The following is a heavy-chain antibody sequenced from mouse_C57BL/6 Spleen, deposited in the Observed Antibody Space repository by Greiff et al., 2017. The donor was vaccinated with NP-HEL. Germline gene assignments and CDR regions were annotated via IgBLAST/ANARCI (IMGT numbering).Heavy chain of an antibody. CDR1: GFSFTTYA. CDR3: VSLLITTVVARRNYAMDY. CDR2: IRSKSNNYAT. D-gene: IGHD1-1*01. Sequence: EVQLVESGGGLVQPKGSLKLSCAASGFSFTTYAMNWVRQAPGKGLEWVARIRSKSNNYATYYADSVKDRFTISRDDSESMLYLQMNNLKTEDTAMYYCVSLLITTVVARRNYAMDYWGQGTSVTVSS. J-gene: IGHJ4*01. V-gene: IGHV10-1*01.